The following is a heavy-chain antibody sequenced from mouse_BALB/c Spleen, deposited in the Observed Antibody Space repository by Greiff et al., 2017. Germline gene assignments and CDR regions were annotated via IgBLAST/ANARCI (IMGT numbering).Heavy chain of an antibody. D-gene: IGHD1-1*01. J-gene: IGHJ4*01. V-gene: IGHV1S81*02. CDR3: TITTVVGDYYAMDY. Sequence: QVQLQQSGAELVKPGASVKLSCKASGYTFTSYYMYWVKQRPGQGLEWIGEINPSNGGTNFNEKFKSKATLTVDKSSSTAYMQLSSLTSEDSAVYYCTITTVVGDYYAMDYWGQGTSVTVSS. CDR1: GYTFTSYY. CDR2: INPSNGGT.